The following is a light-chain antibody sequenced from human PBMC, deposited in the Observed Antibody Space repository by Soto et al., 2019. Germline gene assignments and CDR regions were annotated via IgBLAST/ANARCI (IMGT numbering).Light chain of an antibody. Sequence: IHMTQSASSLSASVGDRISIICRASQSVSSYLNWYQQKPGKAPRLLIYAASHLQTGVPSRFRGTGSATHFTLTISSLQPEDFATYYCQQSFRAVTSGQGTRLAI. CDR2: AAS. CDR3: QQSFRAVT. V-gene: IGKV1-39*01. CDR1: QSVSSY. J-gene: IGKJ5*01.